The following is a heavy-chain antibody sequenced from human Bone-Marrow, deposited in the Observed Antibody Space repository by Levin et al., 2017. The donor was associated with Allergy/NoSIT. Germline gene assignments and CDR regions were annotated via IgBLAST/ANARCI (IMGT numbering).Heavy chain of an antibody. Sequence: LSLTCAASGFTFSSYGMHWVRQAPGKGLEWVAVISYDGSNKYYADSVKGRFTISRDNSKNTLYLQMNSLRAEDTAVYYCAKEIAVAGSGYFDYWGQGTLVTVSS. CDR3: AKEIAVAGSGYFDY. CDR1: GFTFSSYG. J-gene: IGHJ4*02. D-gene: IGHD6-19*01. CDR2: ISYDGSNK. V-gene: IGHV3-30*18.